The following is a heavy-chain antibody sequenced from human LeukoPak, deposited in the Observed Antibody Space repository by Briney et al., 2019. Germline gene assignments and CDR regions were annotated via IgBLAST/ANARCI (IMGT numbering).Heavy chain of an antibody. V-gene: IGHV4-59*01. D-gene: IGHD1-20*01. Sequence: SETLSLICTVSGGSISTYYWSWIRQSPGKGLEWIGFIQYSGNTKSNPSLKGRVTISLDMSKNQFSLSLTSVTAADTAVYYCARETNNWALDYWGQGTLVTVSS. CDR1: GGSISTYY. CDR3: ARETNNWALDY. J-gene: IGHJ4*02. CDR2: IQYSGNT.